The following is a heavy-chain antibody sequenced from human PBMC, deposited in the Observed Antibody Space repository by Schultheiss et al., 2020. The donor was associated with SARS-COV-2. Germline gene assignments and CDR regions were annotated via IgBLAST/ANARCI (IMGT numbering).Heavy chain of an antibody. CDR1: GYTFTGYY. V-gene: IGHV1-2*02. J-gene: IGHJ3*02. D-gene: IGHD6-19*01. Sequence: ASVKVSCKASGYTFTGYYMHWVRQAPGQGLEWMGWINPNSGGTNYAQKFQGRVTMTRDTSISTAYMELSRLRSDDTAVYYCARSVGIAVARSAFDIWGQGTMVTVSS. CDR3: ARSVGIAVARSAFDI. CDR2: INPNSGGT.